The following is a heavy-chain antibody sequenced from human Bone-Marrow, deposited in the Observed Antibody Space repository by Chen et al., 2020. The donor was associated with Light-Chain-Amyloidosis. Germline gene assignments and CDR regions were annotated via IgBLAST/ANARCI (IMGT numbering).Heavy chain of an antibody. V-gene: IGHV1-2*04. Sequence: QVQLVQSGAEVKKPGASVKVSCKASGYTFPGYYMHWVRQAPGQGLEWMGWINPNSGGTNYAQKFQGWVTMTRDTSISTAYMELSRLRSDDTAVYYCARGEVTTSFYYYGMDVWGQGTTVTVSS. CDR3: ARGEVTTSFYYYGMDV. CDR1: GYTFPGYY. CDR2: INPNSGGT. J-gene: IGHJ6*02. D-gene: IGHD4-17*01.